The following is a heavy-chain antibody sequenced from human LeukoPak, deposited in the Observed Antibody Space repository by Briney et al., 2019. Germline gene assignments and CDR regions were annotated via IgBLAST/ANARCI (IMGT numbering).Heavy chain of an antibody. J-gene: IGHJ6*04. CDR3: ATQGLYSSGWYLVDV. D-gene: IGHD6-19*01. Sequence: ASVKVSCKASGYTFTSYYMHWVRQAPGQGLEWMGIINPSGGSTSYAQKFQGRVTMTEDTSTDTAYMELSSLRSEDTAVYYCATQGLYSSGWYLVDVWGKGTTVTISS. V-gene: IGHV1-46*01. CDR2: INPSGGST. CDR1: GYTFTSYY.